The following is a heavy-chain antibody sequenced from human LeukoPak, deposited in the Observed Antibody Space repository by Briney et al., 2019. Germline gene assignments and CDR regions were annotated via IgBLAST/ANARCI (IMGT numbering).Heavy chain of an antibody. D-gene: IGHD3-22*01. Sequence: GGSLRLSCAASGFTLSGSAMHWLREASGKGLEWVGRIRSKANTYATAYAESVKGRFTISRDDSKNTAYLQMNSLKTEDTAVYYCTIGDDSSGPGYYWGQGTLGTVSS. CDR1: GFTLSGSA. CDR2: IRSKANTYAT. V-gene: IGHV3-73*01. CDR3: TIGDDSSGPGYY. J-gene: IGHJ4*02.